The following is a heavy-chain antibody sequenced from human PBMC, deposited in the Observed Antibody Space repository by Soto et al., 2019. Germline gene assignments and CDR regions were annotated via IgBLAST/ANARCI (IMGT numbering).Heavy chain of an antibody. CDR1: GFTFSSYA. CDR2: ISVSGGIT. J-gene: IGHJ3*02. CDR3: ARPITMIVVVPLHT. Sequence: HPWGSLRLSCAASGFTFSSYAMSWVRQAPGKGLEWVSAISVSGGITYYADSVKGRFTISRDNSKNTLYLQMNSLRAEDTAVYYCARPITMIVVVPLHTWGNERMFIIS. V-gene: IGHV3-23*01. D-gene: IGHD3-22*01.